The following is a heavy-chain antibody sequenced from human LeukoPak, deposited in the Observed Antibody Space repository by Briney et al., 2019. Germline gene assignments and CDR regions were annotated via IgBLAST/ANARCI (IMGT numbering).Heavy chain of an antibody. D-gene: IGHD3/OR15-3a*01. CDR3: QTPRPARRTGSAP. V-gene: IGHV1-24*01. J-gene: IGHJ5*02. Sequence: ASVKVSGKVSGYTLTELSMHWVRQAPGKGLEWMGGFDPEDGETIYAQKFQGRVTMTEDTSKDTAYMELSSLRSEDTAVDYGQTPRPARRTGSAPWGKEPLVTVS. CDR2: FDPEDGET. CDR1: GYTLTELS.